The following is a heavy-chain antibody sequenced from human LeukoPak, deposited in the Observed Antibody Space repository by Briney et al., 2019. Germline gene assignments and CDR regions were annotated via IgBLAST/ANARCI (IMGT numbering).Heavy chain of an antibody. Sequence: GGSLRLSCAASGFTFSSYSMNWVRQAPGKGLEWVSSITSTSSYIYYADSVKGRFTISRDNSKNTLYLQMNSLRAEDTAVYYCARGVGSWYHCAFDIWGQGTMVTVSS. D-gene: IGHD6-13*01. CDR1: GFTFSSYS. CDR3: ARGVGSWYHCAFDI. J-gene: IGHJ3*02. V-gene: IGHV3-21*01. CDR2: ITSTSSYI.